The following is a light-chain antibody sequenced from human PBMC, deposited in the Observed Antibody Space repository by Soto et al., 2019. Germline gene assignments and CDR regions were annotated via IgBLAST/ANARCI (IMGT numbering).Light chain of an antibody. Sequence: DIVMTQSPDSLAVSLGERATITCKSSQPVLNNYLAWYQQKPGQPPNLLIYWASTRESGVPDRFSGSGSGTDFTLTISSLQAEVVATYYCQQYSNTLVYTFGQGTKLEIK. CDR1: QPVLNNY. CDR2: WAS. CDR3: QQYSNTLVYT. V-gene: IGKV4-1*01. J-gene: IGKJ2*01.